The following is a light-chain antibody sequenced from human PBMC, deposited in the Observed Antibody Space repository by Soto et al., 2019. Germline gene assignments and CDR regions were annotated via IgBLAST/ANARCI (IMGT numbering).Light chain of an antibody. J-gene: IGLJ1*01. V-gene: IGLV2-14*01. Sequence: QSVLTQPASVSGSPGQSITISCTGTSSDVGRYNYVSWYQHHPGKVPKLIVYQFNYRPSGVSNRFSGSKSGTTASLTISGLQAEDEADYYCSSYTNISTRVFGTGTKLTVL. CDR1: SSDVGRYNY. CDR3: SSYTNISTRV. CDR2: QFN.